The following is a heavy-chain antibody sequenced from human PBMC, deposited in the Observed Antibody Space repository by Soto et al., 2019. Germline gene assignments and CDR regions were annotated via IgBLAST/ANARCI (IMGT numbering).Heavy chain of an antibody. D-gene: IGHD2-21*01. Sequence: QVQLVESGGGVVQPGRSLTLSCAASGFTFSRFSMHWVRQAPGKGLAWVAVISDDGSNTHYAESVKGRFNISRDDSRNTVFLQMNNMRGEDSAVYYCARDHGMFLSYSYDGMDVWGQGTTFSVSS. J-gene: IGHJ6*02. CDR2: ISDDGSNT. V-gene: IGHV3-30-3*01. CDR3: ARDHGMFLSYSYDGMDV. CDR1: GFTFSRFS.